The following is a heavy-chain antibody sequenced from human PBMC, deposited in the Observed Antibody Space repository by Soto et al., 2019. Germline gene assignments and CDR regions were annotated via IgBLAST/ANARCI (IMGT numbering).Heavy chain of an antibody. V-gene: IGHV3-33*01. CDR2: IWFDGSNK. Sequence: QVQLVESGGGVVPPGRSLRLSCAASGFTFSSYGMHWVRQAPDKGLEWVAVIWFDGSNKFYADSVKGRFTISRDNSKNTVSLQLNSLRDEDSAAYYCATTGPYWGQGTLVTVSS. J-gene: IGHJ4*02. CDR1: GFTFSSYG. CDR3: ATTGPY.